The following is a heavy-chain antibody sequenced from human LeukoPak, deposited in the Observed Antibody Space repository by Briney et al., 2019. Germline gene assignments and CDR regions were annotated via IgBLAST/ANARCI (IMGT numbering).Heavy chain of an antibody. CDR3: AREGAGDYDILTGYYRNYYYYGMDV. D-gene: IGHD3-9*01. J-gene: IGHJ6*02. V-gene: IGHV3-21*01. CDR1: GLTFSSYS. Sequence: PGGSLRLSCAASGLTFSSYSMNWVRQAPGKGLEWVSSISSSSSYIYYADSVKGRFTISRDNAKNSLYLQMNSLRAEDTAVYYCAREGAGDYDILTGYYRNYYYYGMDVWGQGTTVTASS. CDR2: ISSSSSYI.